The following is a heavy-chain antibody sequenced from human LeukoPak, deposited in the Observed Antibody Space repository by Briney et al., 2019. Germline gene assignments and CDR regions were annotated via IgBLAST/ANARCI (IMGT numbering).Heavy chain of an antibody. CDR3: ARGFYDSSGYYPLTTFDY. Sequence: PSETLSLTCAVYGVSFSGYYGSWIRQPPGKGLDWIGEINHSGSTNYNPSLKSRVTISVDTSKNQFSLKLSSVTAADTAVYYCARGFYDSSGYYPLTTFDYWGQGTLVTVSS. CDR2: INHSGST. J-gene: IGHJ4*02. V-gene: IGHV4-34*01. D-gene: IGHD3-22*01. CDR1: GVSFSGYY.